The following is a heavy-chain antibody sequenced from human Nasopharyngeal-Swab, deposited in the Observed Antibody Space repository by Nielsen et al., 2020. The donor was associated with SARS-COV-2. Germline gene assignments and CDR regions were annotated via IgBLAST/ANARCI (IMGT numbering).Heavy chain of an antibody. CDR2: ISGSGDTT. CDR3: AKAPYLRGLDV. J-gene: IGHJ6*02. V-gene: IGHV3-23*01. CDR1: GFTFSSYA. Sequence: GGSLRLSCAASGFTFSSYAMTWVRQAPGKGLEWVSIISGSGDTTYYSNSVKERFTISRDNSKNTLYLQTNSLRVEDTAVYYCAKAPYLRGLDVWGQGTMVTVSS. D-gene: IGHD2-21*01.